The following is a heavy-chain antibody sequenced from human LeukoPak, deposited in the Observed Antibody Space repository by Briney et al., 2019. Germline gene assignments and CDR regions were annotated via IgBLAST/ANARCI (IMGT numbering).Heavy chain of an antibody. CDR3: VRESDVWSGPGIGRPLDV. CDR2: IKEDGSDN. CDR1: GFTFSNSW. D-gene: IGHD3-3*01. J-gene: IGHJ6*04. Sequence: PGGSLRLSCLASGFTFSNSWMTWVRQAPGRGLEWVANIKEDGSDNQYVDSVRGRFTISRDNAKNSVSLQMDGLRAEDTAVYHCVRESDVWSGPGIGRPLDVWGKGTTVTVSS. V-gene: IGHV3-7*01.